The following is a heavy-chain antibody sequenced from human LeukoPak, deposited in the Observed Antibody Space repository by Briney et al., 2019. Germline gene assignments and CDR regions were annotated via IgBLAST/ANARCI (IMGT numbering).Heavy chain of an antibody. CDR1: GYSISSGYY. Sequence: PSETLSLTCAVSGYSISSGYYWGWIRQPPGKGLEWIGSIYHSGSTYYNPSLKSRVTISVDTSKNQFSLKLSFVTAADTAVYYCASAHSGSYYMDVWGKGTTVTVSS. J-gene: IGHJ6*03. CDR3: ASAHSGSYYMDV. D-gene: IGHD1-26*01. V-gene: IGHV4-38-2*01. CDR2: IYHSGST.